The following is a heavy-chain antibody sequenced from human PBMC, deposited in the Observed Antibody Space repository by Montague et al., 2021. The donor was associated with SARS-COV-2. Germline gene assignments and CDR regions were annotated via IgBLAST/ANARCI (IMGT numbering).Heavy chain of an antibody. CDR2: IYYNGYT. J-gene: IGHJ3*02. V-gene: IGHV4-59*01. D-gene: IGHD3-22*01. CDR1: GDSMDNYY. CDR3: ARGEATYYYDTSGYVNAFDT. Sequence: SETLSLTCTVSGDSMDNYYWSWIRQPPGKGLEWIGYIYYNGYTNYNPSLKSRVTISVDTSKNQFSLRLSSVTAADTAVYFCARGEATYYYDTSGYVNAFDTWGQGTMVTVSS.